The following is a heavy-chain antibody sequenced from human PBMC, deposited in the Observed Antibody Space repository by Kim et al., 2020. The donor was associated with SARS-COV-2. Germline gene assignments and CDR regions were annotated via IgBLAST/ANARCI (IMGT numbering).Heavy chain of an antibody. Sequence: ASVKVSCKASGYTFTSYAMHWVRQAPGQRLEWMGWINAGNGNTIYSQKFQGRVTITRDTSASTAYKELSSLRSEDTAVYYCARNGPGYSYGRRYYYYGMDVWGQGTTVTVSS. CDR2: INAGNGNT. CDR3: ARNGPGYSYGRRYYYYGMDV. J-gene: IGHJ6*02. D-gene: IGHD5-18*01. CDR1: GYTFTSYA. V-gene: IGHV1-3*01.